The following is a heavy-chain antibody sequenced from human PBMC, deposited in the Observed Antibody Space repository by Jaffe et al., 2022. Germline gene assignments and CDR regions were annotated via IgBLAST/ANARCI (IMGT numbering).Heavy chain of an antibody. CDR3: ARDFPWFGELTYYFDY. V-gene: IGHV3-7*05. J-gene: IGHJ4*02. Sequence: EVQLVESGGGLVQPGGSLRLSCAASGFTFSSYWMSWVRQAPGKGLEWVANIKQDGSEKYYVDSVKGRFTISRDNAKNSLYLQMNSLRAEDTAVYYCARDFPWFGELTYYFDYWGQGTLVTVSS. CDR2: IKQDGSEK. CDR1: GFTFSSYW. D-gene: IGHD3-10*01.